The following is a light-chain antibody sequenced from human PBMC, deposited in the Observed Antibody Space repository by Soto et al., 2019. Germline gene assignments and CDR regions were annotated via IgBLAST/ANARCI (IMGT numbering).Light chain of an antibody. CDR3: AAWDDSLSGGV. CDR2: SSD. CDR1: SSNIGSNS. V-gene: IGLV1-47*02. Sequence: QSVLTLPPSASGTPGQRVTISCSGSSSNIGSNSVYWYQQLPGTAPKLLIYSSDKRPSGVPDRFSGSKSGTSGSLAISGLRSEDEADYYCAAWDDSLSGGVFGGGTKLTVL. J-gene: IGLJ2*01.